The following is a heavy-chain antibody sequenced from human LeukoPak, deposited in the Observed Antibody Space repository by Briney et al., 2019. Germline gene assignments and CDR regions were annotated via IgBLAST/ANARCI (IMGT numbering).Heavy chain of an antibody. J-gene: IGHJ4*02. D-gene: IGHD3-16*01. Sequence: GGSLRLSCAASGFAFSSYAMGWVRQAPGKGLEWEAVISYDGENKYYRDSVKGRFTISRDNSKNTLYLQMNSLRVDDTGLYYCARDGGSYWGQGTLVTVSS. V-gene: IGHV3-30*04. CDR1: GFAFSSYA. CDR3: ARDGGSY. CDR2: ISYDGENK.